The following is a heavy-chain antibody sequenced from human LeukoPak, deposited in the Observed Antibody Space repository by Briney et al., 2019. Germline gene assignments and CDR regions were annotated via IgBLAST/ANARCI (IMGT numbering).Heavy chain of an antibody. CDR3: ARDRYYGSGSYYNWSDP. CDR2: ISSYNCNT. Sequence: ASVKVSCKSSGYTFTSYGISWVRQAPGQGLEWVGWISSYNCNTNYAQKLQGRVTMTTDTSTSTAYMELRSLRSDDTAVYYCARDRYYGSGSYYNWSDPWGQGTLVTVSS. D-gene: IGHD3-10*01. CDR1: GYTFTSYG. V-gene: IGHV1-18*01. J-gene: IGHJ5*02.